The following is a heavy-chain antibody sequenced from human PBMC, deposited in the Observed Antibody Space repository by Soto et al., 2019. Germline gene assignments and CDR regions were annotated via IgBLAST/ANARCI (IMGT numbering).Heavy chain of an antibody. J-gene: IGHJ4*02. D-gene: IGHD3-22*01. CDR1: GGTFSTFA. CDR3: ASGLIKVVIFYFDY. CDR2: IIPLFGTP. V-gene: IGHV1-69*01. Sequence: QVQLEQSGAEVKKSGSSVKVSCRAAGGTFSTFAISWVRQAPGQGLDWMGGIIPLFGTPKYAQKFQGRVTITADEATSTDYMELSSLRSEDTAVYYCASGLIKVVIFYFDYWGQGTLVTVSS.